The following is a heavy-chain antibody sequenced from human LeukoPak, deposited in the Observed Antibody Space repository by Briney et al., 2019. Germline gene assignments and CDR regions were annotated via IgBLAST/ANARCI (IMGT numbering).Heavy chain of an antibody. CDR2: IFPILGIA. Sequence: GASVKVSCKASGGTFSSYAISWVRQAPGQGLEWMGRIFPILGIANYAQKFQGRVTITADKSTSTAYMELSSLRSEDTAVYYCARADGSYHFDYWGQGTLVTVSS. CDR1: GGTFSSYA. D-gene: IGHD1-26*01. CDR3: ARADGSYHFDY. J-gene: IGHJ4*02. V-gene: IGHV1-69*04.